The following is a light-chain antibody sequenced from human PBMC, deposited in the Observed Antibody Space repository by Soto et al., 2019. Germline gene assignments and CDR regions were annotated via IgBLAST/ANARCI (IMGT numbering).Light chain of an antibody. CDR3: QQYSSLWT. CDR2: GAP. J-gene: IGKJ1*01. V-gene: IGKV3-20*01. CDR1: QSVSNNY. Sequence: EIVLTQSPGTLPLSPGERATLSCRTSQSVSNNYLAWYQQKPGQAPRLLIYGAPSRATGIPDRFSGSGSGTDFTLSISRLEPEDFAVYYCQQYSSLWTFGQGTKVDIK.